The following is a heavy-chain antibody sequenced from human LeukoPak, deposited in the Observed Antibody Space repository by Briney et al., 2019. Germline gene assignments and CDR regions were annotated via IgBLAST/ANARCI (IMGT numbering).Heavy chain of an antibody. CDR1: GGSISSGDYY. D-gene: IGHD3-10*01. CDR2: IYYSGTT. V-gene: IGHV4-30-4*08. Sequence: SQTLSLTCTVSGGSISSGDYYWSWIRQPPGKGLEWIGYIYYSGTTYYNPSLKSRLTISVDTSKNQFSLKLSSVTAADTAVYYCARGQAYYYGFDYWGQGTLVTVSS. CDR3: ARGQAYYYGFDY. J-gene: IGHJ4*02.